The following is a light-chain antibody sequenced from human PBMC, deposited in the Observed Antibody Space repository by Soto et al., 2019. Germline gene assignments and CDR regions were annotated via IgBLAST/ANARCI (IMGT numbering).Light chain of an antibody. V-gene: IGKV3D-20*02. CDR2: GAS. CDR1: QSVSSNY. J-gene: IGKJ5*01. CDR3: QQRSNWPPIT. Sequence: DILLTRCRETRSLCTGERATPSCRALQSVSSNYLAWYQQKPGQAPRLLIYGASSRATGIPDRFSGSGSGTDFTLTISRLEPEDFAVYYCQQRSNWPPITFGQGRRLEIK.